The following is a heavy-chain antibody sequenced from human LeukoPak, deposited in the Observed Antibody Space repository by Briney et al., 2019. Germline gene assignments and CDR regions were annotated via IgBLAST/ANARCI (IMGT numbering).Heavy chain of an antibody. Sequence: PGGSLRLSCAASGFTFSSYAMSWVRQAPGKGLEWVSAISGSGGSTYYADSVKGRFTISRDNSKNTLYLQMNSLRAEDTAVYYCAKDRVRWKQLWFVGYYYGMDVWGQGTTVTVSS. CDR1: GFTFSSYA. V-gene: IGHV3-23*01. J-gene: IGHJ6*02. D-gene: IGHD5-18*01. CDR3: AKDRVRWKQLWFVGYYYGMDV. CDR2: ISGSGGST.